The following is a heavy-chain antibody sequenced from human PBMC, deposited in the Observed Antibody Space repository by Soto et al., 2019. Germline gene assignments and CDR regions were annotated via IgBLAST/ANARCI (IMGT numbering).Heavy chain of an antibody. Sequence: SETLSLTCTDSGSSISSSSYYWGLIRQPPGKGLEWIGSIYYSGSTYYNPSLKSRVTISVDTSKNQFSLKLSSVTAADTAVYYCAGSVTPWGQGTLVTVS. CDR2: IYYSGST. CDR3: AGSVTP. J-gene: IGHJ5*02. V-gene: IGHV4-39*07. CDR1: GSSISSSSYY. D-gene: IGHD3-10*01.